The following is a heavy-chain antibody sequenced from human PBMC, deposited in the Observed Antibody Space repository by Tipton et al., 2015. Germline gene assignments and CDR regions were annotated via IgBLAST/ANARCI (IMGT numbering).Heavy chain of an antibody. V-gene: IGHV3-21*01. D-gene: IGHD2-2*01. J-gene: IGHJ4*02. CDR1: GFTFSSYS. CDR2: ISSSSSYI. Sequence: LRLSCAASGFTFSSYSMNWVRQAPGKGLEWVSSISSSSSYIYYADSVKGRFTISRDNAKNSLYLQMNSLRAEDTAVYYCARVSLGVVPADYWGQGTLVTVSS. CDR3: ARVSLGVVPADY.